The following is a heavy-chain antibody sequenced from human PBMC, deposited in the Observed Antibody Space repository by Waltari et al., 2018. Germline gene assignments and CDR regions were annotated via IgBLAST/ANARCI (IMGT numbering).Heavy chain of an antibody. D-gene: IGHD3-9*01. J-gene: IGHJ4*02. V-gene: IGHV3-49*04. CDR2: IRSKAYGGTT. CDR3: TRVGYDILTGYYNSLDY. Sequence: EVQLVESGGSLVQPGRSLRLSCTASGFTFGDYAMSWVRQAPGKGLEWVGFIRSKAYGGTTEYAASVKGRFTISRDDSKSIAYLQMNSLKTEDTAVYYCTRVGYDILTGYYNSLDYWGQGTLVTVSS. CDR1: GFTFGDYA.